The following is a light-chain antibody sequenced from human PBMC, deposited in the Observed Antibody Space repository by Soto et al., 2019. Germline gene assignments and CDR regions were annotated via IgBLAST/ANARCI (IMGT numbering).Light chain of an antibody. CDR1: QSILYNSNNKNY. CDR2: WAS. CDR3: QQYYSAPPWP. V-gene: IGKV4-1*01. Sequence: DVVMTQSQDSLAVSLGERATINCKSSQSILYNSNNKNYLAWYQQEPGQPPKLLIYWASTRESGVPDRFSGSGSGTDFTLTISSLQAEDVAVYYCQQYYSAPPWPFGQGGNVDIK. J-gene: IGKJ1*01.